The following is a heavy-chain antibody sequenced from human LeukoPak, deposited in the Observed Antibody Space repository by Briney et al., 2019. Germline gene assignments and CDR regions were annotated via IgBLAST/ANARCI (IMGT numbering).Heavy chain of an antibody. CDR2: ISSSSSTI. D-gene: IGHD6-13*01. Sequence: GGSLRLSCAASGFTFSSYSMNWVRQAPGKGLEWVSYISSSSSTIYYADSVKGRFTISRDYAKNSLYLQMNSLRAEDTAVYYCARGKIAAAGTPDAFDIWGQGTMVTVSS. V-gene: IGHV3-48*04. J-gene: IGHJ3*02. CDR3: ARGKIAAAGTPDAFDI. CDR1: GFTFSSYS.